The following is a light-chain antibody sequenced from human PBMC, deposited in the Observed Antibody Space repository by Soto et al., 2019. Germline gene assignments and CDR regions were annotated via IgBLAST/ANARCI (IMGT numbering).Light chain of an antibody. Sequence: IQLTQSPSSLSASVGDRVTITCRASQVISKYLAWYQQKPGTAPKLLIYLASTLQGGVPSRFSGSGSGTDFSLTISRLEPEDFAVYYCHHFGSLPETFGQGTNVE. CDR1: QVISKY. CDR2: LAS. J-gene: IGKJ1*01. V-gene: IGKV1-9*01. CDR3: HHFGSLPET.